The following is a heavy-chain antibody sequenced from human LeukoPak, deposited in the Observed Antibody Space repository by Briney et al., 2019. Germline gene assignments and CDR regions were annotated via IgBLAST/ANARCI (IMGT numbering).Heavy chain of an antibody. J-gene: IGHJ4*02. Sequence: GGSLRLSCAASGFTFSSYWMTWVRQAPGKGLEWVASIKEDGGEKYNVDSVKGRFTSSREDAWNSVYLQLNNLRVGDTAVYYCARDRPGAQGFDYWGQGTLVTVSS. D-gene: IGHD4/OR15-4a*01. CDR3: ARDRPGAQGFDY. CDR2: IKEDGGEK. V-gene: IGHV3-7*01. CDR1: GFTFSSYW.